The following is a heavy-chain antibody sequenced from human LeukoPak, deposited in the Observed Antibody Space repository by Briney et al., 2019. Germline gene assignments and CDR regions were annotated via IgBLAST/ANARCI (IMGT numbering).Heavy chain of an antibody. D-gene: IGHD2-21*01. V-gene: IGHV3-48*01. Sequence: GGSLRLSCAASGFTFSRDSMNWVRQAPGKGLEWVSYINGGGSPIFYADSVRGRFTISRNNAKNSLHLQMNSLRAEDTAVYYCVRDNPRCCGVIPADIDDYWGQGTLVTVSS. CDR1: GFTFSRDS. CDR3: VRDNPRCCGVIPADIDDY. CDR2: INGGGSPI. J-gene: IGHJ4*02.